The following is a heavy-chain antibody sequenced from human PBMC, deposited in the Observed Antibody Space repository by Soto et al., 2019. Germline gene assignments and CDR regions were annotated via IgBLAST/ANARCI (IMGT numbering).Heavy chain of an antibody. D-gene: IGHD6-13*01. V-gene: IGHV1-2*02. CDR1: GYTFTGYY. CDR2: INPNSGGT. J-gene: IGHJ6*02. Sequence: ASVKVSCKASGYTFTGYYMHWVRQAPGQGLEWMGWINPNSGGTNYAQKFQGRVTMTRDTSISTAYMELSRLRSDDTAAYYCARDQVAAARYYYYYYGMDVWGQGTTVTVSS. CDR3: ARDQVAAARYYYYYYGMDV.